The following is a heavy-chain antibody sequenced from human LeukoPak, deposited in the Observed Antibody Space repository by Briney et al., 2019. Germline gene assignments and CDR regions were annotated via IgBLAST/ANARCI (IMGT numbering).Heavy chain of an antibody. CDR1: GGSISSSSYY. D-gene: IGHD3-22*01. J-gene: IGHJ3*02. CDR2: IYYSGST. CDR3: ARHGPRGYYYDSSGYHYAFDI. V-gene: IGHV4-39*01. Sequence: SETLSLTCTVSGGSISSSSYYWGWIRQPPGKGLEWIGSIYYSGSTYYNPSLKSRVTISVDTSKNQFSLKLSSVTAADTAVYYCARHGPRGYYYDSSGYHYAFDIWGQGTMVTVSS.